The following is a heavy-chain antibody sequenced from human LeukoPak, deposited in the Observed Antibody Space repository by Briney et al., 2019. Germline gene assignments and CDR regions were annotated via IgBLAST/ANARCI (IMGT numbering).Heavy chain of an antibody. Sequence: GGSLRLSCAASGFTFSTYAMSWVRQAPGKGLEWVSGISGSGGSTYYADSVKVRFTISRDNSKNTLYLQMNSLRAEDTAVYYCAREIAALTYYYYMDVWGKGTTVTVSS. CDR1: GFTFSTYA. CDR3: AREIAALTYYYYMDV. V-gene: IGHV3-23*01. CDR2: ISGSGGST. D-gene: IGHD6-6*01. J-gene: IGHJ6*03.